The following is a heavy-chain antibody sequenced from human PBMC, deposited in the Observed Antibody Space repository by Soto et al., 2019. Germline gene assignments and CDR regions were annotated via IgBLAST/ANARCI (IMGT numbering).Heavy chain of an antibody. CDR1: GFTFSSYG. CDR3: AKDLAAYGDYIY. CDR2: ISYDGSNK. Sequence: QVQLVESGGGVVQPGRSLRLSCAASGFTFSSYGMHWVRQAPGKGLEWVAVISYDGSNKYYADSVKGRFTISRDNSKNTLYLQMNSLRAEDTAVYYCAKDLAAYGDYIYWGQGTLGTVSS. J-gene: IGHJ4*02. V-gene: IGHV3-30*18. D-gene: IGHD4-17*01.